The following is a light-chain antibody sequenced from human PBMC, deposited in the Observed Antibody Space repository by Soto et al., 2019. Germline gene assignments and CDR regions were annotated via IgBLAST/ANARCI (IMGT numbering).Light chain of an antibody. V-gene: IGLV2-8*01. J-gene: IGLJ2*01. CDR3: SAYAGSGTWV. Sequence: QSAPTQPPSASGSPGQSVTFSCTGTSSDVGGYNYVSWYQQYPGKAPKLMIYEVYKRPSGVPDRFSGSKSGNTASLTVSGLQPEDEADYYCSAYAGSGTWVFGGGTKLTVL. CDR2: EVY. CDR1: SSDVGGYNY.